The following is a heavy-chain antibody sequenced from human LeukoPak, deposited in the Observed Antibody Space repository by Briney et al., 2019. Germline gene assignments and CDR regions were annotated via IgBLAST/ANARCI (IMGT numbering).Heavy chain of an antibody. CDR3: ARHSYYGSGSYYNVDY. J-gene: IGHJ4*02. D-gene: IGHD3-10*01. V-gene: IGHV5-51*01. Sequence: GESLKISCKSSGYSFTNYWIGWVRQMPGKGLEWMGIIYPGDSDTRYSPSFQGQVTISADKSISTAYLQWSSLKASDTAMYYCARHSYYGSGSYYNVDYWGQGTLVTVSS. CDR2: IYPGDSDT. CDR1: GYSFTNYW.